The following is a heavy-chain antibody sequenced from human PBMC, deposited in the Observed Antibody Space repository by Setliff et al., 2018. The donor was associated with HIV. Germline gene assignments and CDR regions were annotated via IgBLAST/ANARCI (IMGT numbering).Heavy chain of an antibody. CDR3: ARITRATVTTSYFDS. J-gene: IGHJ4*02. CDR1: GFSLSTRGMC. D-gene: IGHD4-17*01. V-gene: IGHV2-70*11. CDR2: IDWGDDK. Sequence: SGATLVNPTQTLTLTCTFSGFSLSTRGMCVSWIRQPPGKALEWLARIDWGDDKYYNTSLKTRLAISKDTSKNQVVLTMTNLDPVDTATYYCARITRATVTTSYFDSWGQGTLVTVSS.